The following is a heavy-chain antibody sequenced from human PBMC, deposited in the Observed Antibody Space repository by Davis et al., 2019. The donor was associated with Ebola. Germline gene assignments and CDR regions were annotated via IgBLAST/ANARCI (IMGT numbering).Heavy chain of an antibody. J-gene: IGHJ5*02. V-gene: IGHV5-51*01. Sequence: PGGSLRLSCRGSGYSFTKYWIGWVRQMPGKGLEWMGIIYPGASDHRYSPSFQGQVTISADKSISTAYLQWGSLKASDTAMYYCARHGDYGDYVPHDWFDPWGQGTLVTVSS. CDR3: ARHGDYGDYVPHDWFDP. CDR1: GYSFTKYW. CDR2: IYPGASDH. D-gene: IGHD4-17*01.